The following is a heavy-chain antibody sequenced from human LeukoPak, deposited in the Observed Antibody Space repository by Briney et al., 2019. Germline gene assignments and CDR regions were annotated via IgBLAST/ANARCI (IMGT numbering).Heavy chain of an antibody. CDR2: IAPSVDTT. CDR3: VREESGGYFDY. D-gene: IGHD2-8*02. V-gene: IGHV1-46*01. J-gene: IGHJ4*02. CDR1: GFTFTNYL. Sequence: ASVKVSCESFGFTFTNYLLHWVRQAPGQGLEWVGRIAPSVDTTNYAQKFRGRVTMTRDTSTGTVYMELSSLRSDDTAIYHCVREESGGYFDYWGQGTLVTVSS.